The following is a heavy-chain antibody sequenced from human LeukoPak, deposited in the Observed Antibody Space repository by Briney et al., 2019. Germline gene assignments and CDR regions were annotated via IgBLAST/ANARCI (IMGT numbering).Heavy chain of an antibody. CDR1: GGSISSSSYY. CDR3: ARDSSTSSQYYFDY. V-gene: IGHV4-39*07. D-gene: IGHD2-2*01. Sequence: PSETLSLTCTVSGGSISSSSYYWGWIRQPPGKGLEWIGSIYYSGSTYYNPSLKSRVTISVDTSKNQFSLKLSSVTAADTAVYYCARDSSTSSQYYFDYWGQGTLVTVSS. CDR2: IYYSGST. J-gene: IGHJ4*02.